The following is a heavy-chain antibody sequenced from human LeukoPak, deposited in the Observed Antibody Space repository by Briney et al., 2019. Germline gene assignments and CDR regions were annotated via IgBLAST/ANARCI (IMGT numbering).Heavy chain of an antibody. V-gene: IGHV3-23*01. J-gene: IGHJ4*02. Sequence: GSLRLSCAASGFTFSSYAMSWVRQAPGKGLEWVSYISASGGSTYYADSVKGRFTTSRDNSKNTLFLQMNSLRAEDTAVYYCAKDHSSGWPYCFPYWGQGTLVTVSS. CDR2: ISASGGST. D-gene: IGHD6-19*01. CDR3: AKDHSSGWPYCFPY. CDR1: GFTFSSYA.